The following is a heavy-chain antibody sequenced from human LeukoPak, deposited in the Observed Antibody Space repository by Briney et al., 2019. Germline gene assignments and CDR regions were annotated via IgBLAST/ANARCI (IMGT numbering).Heavy chain of an antibody. CDR2: ISGSGGST. V-gene: IGHV3-23*01. CDR1: GFTFSSYA. J-gene: IGHJ4*02. D-gene: IGHD3-10*01. Sequence: GGSLRLSCAASGFTFSSYAMSWVRQAPGKGLEWVSAISGSGGSTYYADSVKGRFTISRDNSKNTLYLQMNSLRAEDTAVYYCAKDWGVRSLYGSGSYYTDYWGQGTLVTVSS. CDR3: AKDWGVRSLYGSGSYYTDY.